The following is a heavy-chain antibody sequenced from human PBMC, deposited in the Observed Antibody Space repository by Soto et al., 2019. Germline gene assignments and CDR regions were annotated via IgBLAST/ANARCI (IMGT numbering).Heavy chain of an antibody. V-gene: IGHV1-18*01. D-gene: IGHD3-16*01. Sequence: QVRLVQSAAEVKKPGASVKVSCKASGYTFIRYGITWVRQAPGQGLEWMGWISAYNDYTNYAQKLQGRVTMTTDTATRTVYMELRSLRSDATAVYYCARGGYYDKVWGKMNYYGLDVWGQGTTVIVSS. CDR1: GYTFIRYG. CDR2: ISAYNDYT. CDR3: ARGGYYDKVWGKMNYYGLDV. J-gene: IGHJ6*02.